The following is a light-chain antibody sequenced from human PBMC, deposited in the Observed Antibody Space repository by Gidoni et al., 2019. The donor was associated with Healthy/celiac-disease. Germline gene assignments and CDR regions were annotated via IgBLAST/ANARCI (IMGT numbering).Light chain of an antibody. J-gene: IGKJ1*01. CDR2: GAS. CDR1: QSVSSN. Sequence: EIVMTQSPATLSVSPGERATLPCRASQSVSSNLAWYQQKPGQAPRLLIYGASTRATGIPARFSGSGSGTEFTLTISSLQSEDFAVYYCQQYNNWPGTFXQXTKVEIK. V-gene: IGKV3-15*01. CDR3: QQYNNWPGT.